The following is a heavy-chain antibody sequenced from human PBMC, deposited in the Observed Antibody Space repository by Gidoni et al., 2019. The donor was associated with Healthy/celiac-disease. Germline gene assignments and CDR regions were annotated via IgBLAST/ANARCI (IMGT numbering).Heavy chain of an antibody. CDR3: ARAGSGSYYMLFDY. J-gene: IGHJ4*02. CDR2: ISAYNGNT. D-gene: IGHD1-26*01. CDR1: GYTFTSYG. Sequence: QVQLVQSGAEVKKPGASVKVSCKSAGYTFTSYGISWVRQSPGQGLEWMGWISAYNGNTNYAQKLQGRVTMTTDTSTSTAYMELRSLRYDDAAVYYCARAGSGSYYMLFDYWGQGTLVTVSS. V-gene: IGHV1-18*01.